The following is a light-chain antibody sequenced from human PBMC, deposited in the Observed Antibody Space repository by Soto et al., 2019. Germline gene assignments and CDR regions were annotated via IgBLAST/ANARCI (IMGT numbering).Light chain of an antibody. CDR2: EAN. Sequence: QSVLTQPPSASGSPGQSVSISCTGTSSNIGAYKYVSWYQQHPGQAPRLIIYEANKRPSGVPDRFSGSKSGNTASLTVSGLQAEDEADYYCNSYAGYINFGYVCGTGTKVTVL. CDR3: NSYAGYINFGYV. J-gene: IGLJ1*01. V-gene: IGLV2-8*01. CDR1: SSNIGAYKY.